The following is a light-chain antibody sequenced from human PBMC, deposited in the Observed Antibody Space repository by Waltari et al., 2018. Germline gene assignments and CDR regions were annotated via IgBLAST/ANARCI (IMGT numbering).Light chain of an antibody. CDR3: GTWDSSLSAGV. J-gene: IGLJ3*02. Sequence: QSVLTQPPSVSAAPGQRVTISCSGRRHNIGNNYVSWYQQLPGTAPKLLIYDNNKRPSGIPDRFSGSKSGTSATLGITGLQTGDEADYYCGTWDSSLSAGVFGGGTKLTVL. CDR2: DNN. V-gene: IGLV1-51*01. CDR1: RHNIGNNY.